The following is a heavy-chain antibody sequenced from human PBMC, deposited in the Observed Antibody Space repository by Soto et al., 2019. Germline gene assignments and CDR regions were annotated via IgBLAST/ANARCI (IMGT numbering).Heavy chain of an antibody. CDR2: MNPNSGNT. J-gene: IGHJ5*02. V-gene: IGHV1-8*01. D-gene: IGHD3-3*01. Sequence: ASVKVSCKASGYTFTSYDINWVRQATGQGLEWMGWMNPNSGNTGYAQKFQGRVTMTRNTSISTAYMELSSLRSEDTAVYYCARGYGPNDFWSGPLDPWGQGTLVTVSS. CDR1: GYTFTSYD. CDR3: ARGYGPNDFWSGPLDP.